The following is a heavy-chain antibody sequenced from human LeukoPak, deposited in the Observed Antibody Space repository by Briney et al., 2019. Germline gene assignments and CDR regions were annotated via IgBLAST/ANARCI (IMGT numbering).Heavy chain of an antibody. Sequence: GRSLRLSCAASGFTFSSYAMHWVRQAPRKGLVWVSRISTDGYTTDYADFVQGRFTISRDNSKNTLYLQMNSLRAEDTAVYYCAKIFYDILTGSSSDDYWGQGTLVTVSS. J-gene: IGHJ4*02. CDR3: AKIFYDILTGSSSDDY. CDR1: GFTFSSYA. V-gene: IGHV3-74*01. CDR2: ISTDGYTT. D-gene: IGHD3-9*01.